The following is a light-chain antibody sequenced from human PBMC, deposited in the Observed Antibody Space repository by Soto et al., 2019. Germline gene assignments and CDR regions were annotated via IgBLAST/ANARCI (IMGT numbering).Light chain of an antibody. V-gene: IGKV1-27*01. CDR3: QKYNSAPWT. CDR2: AAS. Sequence: DIQMTQSPSSLSASVGERVTITCRASQGISNYLAWYQQKPGKVPKLLIYAASTLQSGVPSRFSGSGSGTDFPLTISILQPEDVATYYCQKYNSAPWTFGQGTKVEIK. CDR1: QGISNY. J-gene: IGKJ1*01.